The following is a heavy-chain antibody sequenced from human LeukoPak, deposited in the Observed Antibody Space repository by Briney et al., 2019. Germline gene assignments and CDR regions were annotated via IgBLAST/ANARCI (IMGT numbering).Heavy chain of an antibody. V-gene: IGHV1-69*05. CDR3: ARGFHSSSSPFDY. Sequence: ASVKVSCKASGGTFSSYAISWVRQAPGQGLEWMGGIIPIFGAANYAQKFQGRVTITTAESTSTAYMELSSLRSEDTAVYYCARGFHSSSSPFDYWGQGTLVTVSS. J-gene: IGHJ4*02. CDR2: IIPIFGAA. D-gene: IGHD6-13*01. CDR1: GGTFSSYA.